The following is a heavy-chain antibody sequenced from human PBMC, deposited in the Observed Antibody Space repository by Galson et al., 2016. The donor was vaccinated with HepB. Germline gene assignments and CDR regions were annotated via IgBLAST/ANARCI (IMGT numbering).Heavy chain of an antibody. Sequence: LSLTCAVSGGSISSSNWWSWVRQPPGKGLEWIGEIYHSGSTNYNPSLKSRVTISLDMSKNQFSLKLRSVTAADTAVYYCARDRTLFGVVTALWYWGQGTQVTVSS. CDR1: GGSISSSNW. D-gene: IGHD3-3*01. CDR2: IYHSGST. CDR3: ARDRTLFGVVTALWY. J-gene: IGHJ4*02. V-gene: IGHV4-4*02.